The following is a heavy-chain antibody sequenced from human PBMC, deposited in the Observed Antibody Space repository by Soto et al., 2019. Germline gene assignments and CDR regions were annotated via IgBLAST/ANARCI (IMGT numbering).Heavy chain of an antibody. CDR2: IYPGDSDT. V-gene: IGHV5-51*01. CDR1: GYSFTSYW. CDR3: ARQMRYSYGYYYYGMDV. D-gene: IGHD5-18*01. J-gene: IGHJ6*02. Sequence: PGESLKISCKGSGYSFTSYWIGWVRQMPGKGLEWMGIIYPGDSDTRYSPSFQGRVTISADKSISTAYLQWSSLKASDTAMYYCARQMRYSYGYYYYGMDVWGQGTTVTVSS.